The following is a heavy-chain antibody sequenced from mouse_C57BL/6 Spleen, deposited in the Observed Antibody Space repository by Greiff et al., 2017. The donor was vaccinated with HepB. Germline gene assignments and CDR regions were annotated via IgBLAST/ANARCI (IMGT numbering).Heavy chain of an antibody. CDR3: ARSYVSSFAWFAY. D-gene: IGHD1-1*01. J-gene: IGHJ3*01. Sequence: QVQLQQPGTELVKPGASVKLSCKASGYTFTSYWMHWVKQRPGQGLEWIGNINPSNGGTNYNEKFKSKATLTVDKSSSTAYMQLSSLTSEDSACYFCARSYVSSFAWFAYWGQGTLVTVSA. CDR1: GYTFTSYW. V-gene: IGHV1-53*01. CDR2: INPSNGGT.